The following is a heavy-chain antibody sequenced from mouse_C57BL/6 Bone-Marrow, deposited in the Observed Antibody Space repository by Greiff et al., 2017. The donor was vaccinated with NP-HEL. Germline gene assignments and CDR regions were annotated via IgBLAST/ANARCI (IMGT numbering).Heavy chain of an antibody. D-gene: IGHD1-1*01. J-gene: IGHJ1*03. Sequence: VQLQQSGPELVRPGASVKISCKAPGYTFTSHWMKWVRQRPGKGLEWIGEIFPGSGSTYYNEKFKGKATLTVDTSSSTAYMQLSSLTSEYTAVYFCARMYYGSSCYFAVWGTGTTVTVSS. CDR3: ARMYYGSSCYFAV. CDR1: GYTFTSHW. V-gene: IGHV1-56*01. CDR2: IFPGSGST.